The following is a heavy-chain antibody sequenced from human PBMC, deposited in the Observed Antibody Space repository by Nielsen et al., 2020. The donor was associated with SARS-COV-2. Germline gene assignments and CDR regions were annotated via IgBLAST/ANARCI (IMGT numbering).Heavy chain of an antibody. D-gene: IGHD6-25*01. Sequence: GGSLRLSCKVSGYSFTSYWIGWGRQMPGKGLEWMGIIYPGDSDTRYSPSFQGQVTISADKSISTAYLQWSSLKASDTAMYYCARQRRGYSSVIDYWGQGTLVTVSS. CDR2: IYPGDSDT. J-gene: IGHJ4*02. CDR3: ARQRRGYSSVIDY. V-gene: IGHV5-51*01. CDR1: GYSFTSYW.